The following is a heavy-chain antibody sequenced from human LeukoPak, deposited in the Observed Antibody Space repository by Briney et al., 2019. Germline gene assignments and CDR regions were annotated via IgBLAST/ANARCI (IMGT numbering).Heavy chain of an antibody. CDR3: ARGTPPTVTTFWWFDP. CDR1: GGSFSGYY. D-gene: IGHD4-17*01. Sequence: SETLSLTCAVYGGSFSGYYWSWIRQPPGKGLEWIGEINHSGSTNYNPSPKSRVTISVDTSKNQFSLKLSSVTAADTAVYYCARGTPPTVTTFWWFDPWGQGTLVTVSS. CDR2: INHSGST. J-gene: IGHJ5*02. V-gene: IGHV4-34*01.